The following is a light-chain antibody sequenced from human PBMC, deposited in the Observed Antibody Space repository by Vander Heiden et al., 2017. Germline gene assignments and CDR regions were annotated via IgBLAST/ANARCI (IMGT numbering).Light chain of an antibody. CDR2: DVS. V-gene: IGLV2-14*03. CDR3: SSYTSSSTIV. CDR1: SSDICGYNF. Sequence: QSALTQPASASGAPGQSITIPCTGSSSDICGYNFISWYQQHPGKAPKLMIFDVSNRPSGVSNRFSGSKSGNTASLTISGLQAEDEADYYCSSYTSSSTIVFGTGTKVTVL. J-gene: IGLJ1*01.